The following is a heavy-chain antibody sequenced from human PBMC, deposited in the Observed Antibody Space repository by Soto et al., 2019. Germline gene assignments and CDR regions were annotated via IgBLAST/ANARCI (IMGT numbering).Heavy chain of an antibody. Sequence: GGSLRLSCAASGFTFDDYVMHWVRQAPGKGLEWVASVNWNGRTTLYAAAVKGRFSVSRDNGKNSLYLEMTSLRPNDTALYFCANAREYNYALDHWGQGILVTVS. D-gene: IGHD2-2*01. CDR1: GFTFDDYV. CDR2: VNWNGRTT. CDR3: ANAREYNYALDH. J-gene: IGHJ4*02. V-gene: IGHV3-9*01.